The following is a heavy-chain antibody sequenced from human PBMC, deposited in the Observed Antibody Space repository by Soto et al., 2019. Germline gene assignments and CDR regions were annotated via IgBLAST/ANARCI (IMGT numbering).Heavy chain of an antibody. Sequence: GGSVRLYCAVSGLTVRDRRYITWVRQGQGKGLEWVSARSSTDSTYYADFVMGRFTVSRDHVKNTVYLQMNDLRPDDTALYFCASWIQREHAYDSWRIGTMFT. CDR1: GLTVRDRRY. J-gene: IGHJ3*02. CDR2: RSSTDST. CDR3: ASWIQREHAYDS. V-gene: IGHV3-53*01. D-gene: IGHD5-18*01.